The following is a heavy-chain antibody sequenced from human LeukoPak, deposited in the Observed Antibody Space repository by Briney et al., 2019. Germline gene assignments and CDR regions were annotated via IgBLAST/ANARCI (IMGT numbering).Heavy chain of an antibody. D-gene: IGHD3-10*01. V-gene: IGHV4-34*01. CDR1: GGSFSGYY. CDR3: ARERGLLWFGELLRYFDY. Sequence: SETLSLTCAVYGGSFSGYYWSWIRQPPGKGLEWIGEINHSGSTNYNPSLKSRVTISVDTSKNQFSLKLSSVTAADTAVYYCARERGLLWFGELLRYFDYWGQGTLVTVSS. CDR2: INHSGST. J-gene: IGHJ4*02.